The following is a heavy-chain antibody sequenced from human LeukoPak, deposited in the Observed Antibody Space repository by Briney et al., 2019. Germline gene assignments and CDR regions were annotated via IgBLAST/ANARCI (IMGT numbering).Heavy chain of an antibody. Sequence: GGSLRLSCAASGVTFSNDYMSWVRQAPGKGLEWVSVIYSGGATYYADSVKGRLTISRDNSKNTLYLQMNSLRAEDTAVYYCARGGGLYSYGPIDSWGQGTLVTVSS. CDR1: GVTFSNDY. CDR3: ARGGGLYSYGPIDS. D-gene: IGHD5-18*01. CDR2: IYSGGAT. V-gene: IGHV3-53*01. J-gene: IGHJ4*02.